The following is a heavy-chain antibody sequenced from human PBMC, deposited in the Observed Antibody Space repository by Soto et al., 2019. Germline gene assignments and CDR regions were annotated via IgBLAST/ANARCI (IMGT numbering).Heavy chain of an antibody. V-gene: IGHV1-69*12. CDR2: IIPIFGTA. Sequence: QVQLVQSGAEVKKPGSSVKVSCKSSGGTFSSYAISWMPQAPREGLEWMGGIIPIFGTANYAQKFQGRVTITADESTSTAYMELSSLRSEDKAVYYCARDSSGYYPPYFDYWGQGTLVTVSS. CDR3: ARDSSGYYPPYFDY. J-gene: IGHJ4*02. D-gene: IGHD3-22*01. CDR1: GGTFSSYA.